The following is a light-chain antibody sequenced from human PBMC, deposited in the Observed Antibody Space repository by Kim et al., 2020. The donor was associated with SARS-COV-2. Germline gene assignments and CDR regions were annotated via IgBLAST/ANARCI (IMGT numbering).Light chain of an antibody. CDR3: MQGKQLPNT. CDR2: RIS. V-gene: IGKV2-24*01. Sequence: EIVMTQTPLSLPVTLGQPASISCRSSQSLVHSGGNTYLSWLQQRPGQPPRLLIYRISSRFSGVPDRFSGSGAGKDFTLEISRVEAEDVGIYYCMQGKQLPNTFGQGTKLEI. J-gene: IGKJ2*01. CDR1: QSLVHSGGNTY.